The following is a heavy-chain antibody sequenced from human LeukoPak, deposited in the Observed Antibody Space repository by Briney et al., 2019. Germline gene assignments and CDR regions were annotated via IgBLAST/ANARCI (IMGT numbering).Heavy chain of an antibody. CDR2: LYYSGNT. Sequence: PSETLSLTCTVSGGSISTSSYYWGWIRQPPGKGLEWIGSLYYSGNTYYNPSLKSRVTISVDTSKNQFSLKLSSVTAADTAVYYCARSIRAGGYPYYYYYYMDVWGKGTTVTISS. V-gene: IGHV4-39*01. CDR3: ARSIRAGGYPYYYYYYMDV. D-gene: IGHD5-12*01. CDR1: GGSISTSSYY. J-gene: IGHJ6*03.